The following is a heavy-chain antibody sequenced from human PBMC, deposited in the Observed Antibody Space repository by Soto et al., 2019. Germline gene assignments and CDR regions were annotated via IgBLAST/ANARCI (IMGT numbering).Heavy chain of an antibody. CDR2: INPSSGST. J-gene: IGHJ4*02. V-gene: IGHV1-46*01. D-gene: IGHD3-22*01. CDR3: ERDGEDSGYYYPAY. Sequence: GASLKVSCKASGYTFTNYYVHWVRQAPGQGLEWMGVINPSSGSTRYAQKFQGRLTMTRETSTSTVYMELSSLTSEDTAVYSCERDGEDSGYYYPAYWGQGTQVTVSS. CDR1: GYTFTNYY.